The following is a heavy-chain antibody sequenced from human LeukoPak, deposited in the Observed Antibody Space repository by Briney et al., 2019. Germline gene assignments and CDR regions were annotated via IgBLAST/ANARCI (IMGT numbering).Heavy chain of an antibody. V-gene: IGHV1-69*05. Sequence: VASVKVSCKASGGTFSSYAISWVRQAPGQGLEWMGGIIPIFGTANYAQKFQGRVTITTDGSTSTAYMELSSLRSEDTAVYYCARGSAFYDSSGYLSYYFDYWGQGTLVTVSS. J-gene: IGHJ4*02. CDR1: GGTFSSYA. CDR2: IIPIFGTA. CDR3: ARGSAFYDSSGYLSYYFDY. D-gene: IGHD3-22*01.